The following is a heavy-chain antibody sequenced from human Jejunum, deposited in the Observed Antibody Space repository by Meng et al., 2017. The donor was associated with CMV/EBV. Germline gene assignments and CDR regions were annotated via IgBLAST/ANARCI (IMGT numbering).Heavy chain of an antibody. CDR1: GLSPVTSGEG. Sequence: QYPFKELLPTLVKPTQTLTLTCTFLGLSPVTSGEGVGWIRQPPGKALEWLALIYRGDDKRYSPSLKGRLSIAKDTSKNEVVLTVTTMGPVDTGTYYCAHFVGGYYPSRPDYWGQGTLVTVSS. CDR2: IYRGDDK. D-gene: IGHD1-26*01. J-gene: IGHJ4*02. CDR3: AHFVGGYYPSRPDY. V-gene: IGHV2-5*02.